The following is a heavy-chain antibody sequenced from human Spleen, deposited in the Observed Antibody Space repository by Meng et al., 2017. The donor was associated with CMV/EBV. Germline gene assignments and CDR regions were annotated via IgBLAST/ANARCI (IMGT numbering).Heavy chain of an antibody. CDR2: IYYSGTT. Sequence: GDSISSGGYYWSWIRQHPGKGLGWIGYIYYSGTTYYNPSLKSRVTISVDTSKNQFSLKLSSVTAADTAVYYCARATRDGYNWNYFDYWGQGTLVTVSS. J-gene: IGHJ4*02. CDR1: GDSISSGGYY. V-gene: IGHV4-31*02. CDR3: ARATRDGYNWNYFDY. D-gene: IGHD5-24*01.